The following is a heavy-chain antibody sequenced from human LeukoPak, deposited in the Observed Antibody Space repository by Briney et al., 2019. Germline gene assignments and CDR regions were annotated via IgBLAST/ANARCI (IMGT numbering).Heavy chain of an antibody. V-gene: IGHV3-23*01. CDR2: ISGSGGST. J-gene: IGHJ4*02. CDR1: GFTFSSYA. D-gene: IGHD3-10*01. Sequence: PGGSLRLSCAASGFTFSSYAMSWVRQAPGKGLEWVSAISGSGGSTYYADSVKGRFTISRDNSKNTLYLQMNSLRAEDTAVYYCAKARSGGYGSGSYYFDYWGQGTLVTVSS. CDR3: AKARSGGYGSGSYYFDY.